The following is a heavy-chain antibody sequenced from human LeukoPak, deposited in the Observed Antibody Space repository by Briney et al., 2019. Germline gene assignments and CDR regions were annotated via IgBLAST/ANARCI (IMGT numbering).Heavy chain of an antibody. CDR1: GFTFSGSA. J-gene: IGHJ5*02. V-gene: IGHV3-73*01. CDR3: TRHERTP. CDR2: IRSKANSYAT. Sequence: PGGSLRLSXAASGFTFSGSAMHWVRQASGKGLEWVGRIRSKANSYATANAASVKGRLTISRDDSKNTAYLQMNSLKTEDTAVYYCTRHERTPWGQGTLVTVSS.